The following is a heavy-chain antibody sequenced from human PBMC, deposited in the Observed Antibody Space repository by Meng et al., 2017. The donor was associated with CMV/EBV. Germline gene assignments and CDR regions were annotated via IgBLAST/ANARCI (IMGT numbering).Heavy chain of an antibody. V-gene: IGHV3-64*02. D-gene: IGHD2-21*01. CDR2: ISSNGGST. CDR3: ARAVIVVAPPEY. J-gene: IGHJ4*02. Sequence: GESLKISCAASGFTFNSYAMHWVRQAPGKGLEYVSAISSNGGSTYYADSVKGRFTISRDNSKNTLYLQMGSLRAEDMAVYYCARAVIVVAPPEYWGQGTLVTVSS. CDR1: GFTFNSYA.